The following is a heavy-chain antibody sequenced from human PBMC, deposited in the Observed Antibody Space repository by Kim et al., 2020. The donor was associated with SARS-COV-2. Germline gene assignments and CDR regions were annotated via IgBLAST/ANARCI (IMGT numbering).Heavy chain of an antibody. CDR3: ARDLGVVPAAIRYYYYGMDV. D-gene: IGHD2-2*02. CDR2: IWYDGSNK. J-gene: IGHJ6*02. Sequence: GGSLRISCAASGFTFSSYGMHWVRQAPGKGLEWVAVIWYDGSNKYYADSVKGRFTISRDNSKNTLYLQMNSLRAEDTAVYYCARDLGVVPAAIRYYYYGMDVWGQGNTVTVSS. CDR1: GFTFSSYG. V-gene: IGHV3-33*01.